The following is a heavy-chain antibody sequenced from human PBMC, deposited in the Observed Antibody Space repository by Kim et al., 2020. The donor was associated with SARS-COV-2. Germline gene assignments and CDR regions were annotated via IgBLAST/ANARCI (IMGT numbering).Heavy chain of an antibody. CDR2: IKQDGSEK. CDR1: GFTFSSYW. V-gene: IGHV3-7*01. Sequence: GGSLRLSCAASGFTFSSYWMSWVRQAPGKGLEWVANIKQDGSEKYYVDSVKGRFTISRDNAKNSLYLQMNSLRAEDTAVYYCARDLQTVPYGGMDVWGQGTTVTVSS. CDR3: ARDLQTVPYGGMDV. D-gene: IGHD4-17*01. J-gene: IGHJ6*02.